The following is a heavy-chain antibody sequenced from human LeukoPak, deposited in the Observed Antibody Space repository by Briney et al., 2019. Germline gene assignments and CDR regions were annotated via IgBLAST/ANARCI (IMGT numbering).Heavy chain of an antibody. CDR2: ISAYNGNT. V-gene: IGHV1-18*01. D-gene: IGHD2-21*02. CDR1: GYTFTSYG. J-gene: IGHJ4*02. Sequence: GASVKVSCKASGYTFTSYGISWVRQAPGQGLEWMGWISAYNGNTNYAQKLQGRVTMTTDTSTSTAYMELRSLRSDDTAAYYCARPHTPYCGGDCYVDYWGQGTLVTVSS. CDR3: ARPHTPYCGGDCYVDY.